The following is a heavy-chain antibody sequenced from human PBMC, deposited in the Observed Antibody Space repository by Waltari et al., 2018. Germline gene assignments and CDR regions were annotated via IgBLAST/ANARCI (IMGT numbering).Heavy chain of an antibody. Sequence: EVQLVQSGAEVKKPGESLKISCKGSGYSFTSYWIDWVRQMPGKGLEWMGIIYPGDSDTRYSPSFQGQVTISADKSISTAYLQWSSLKASDTAMYYCARQKSQDGDPYYYYGMDVWGQGTTVTVSS. D-gene: IGHD4-17*01. V-gene: IGHV5-51*01. CDR3: ARQKSQDGDPYYYYGMDV. CDR1: GYSFTSYW. CDR2: IYPGDSDT. J-gene: IGHJ6*02.